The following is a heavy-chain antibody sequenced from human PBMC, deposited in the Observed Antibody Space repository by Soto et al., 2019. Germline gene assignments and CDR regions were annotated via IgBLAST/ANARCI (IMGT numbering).Heavy chain of an antibody. D-gene: IGHD2-21*02. CDR3: ARDQAPGCGGDCYPYNWFDP. CDR1: GYTFTSYG. Sequence: QVQLVQSGAEVKKPGASVKVSCKASGYTFTSYGVSWVRQAPGQGLEWMGWISAYNGNTNYAQKLQGRVTMTTDTSTSTAYMELRSLRSDDTAVYYCARDQAPGCGGDCYPYNWFDPWGQGTLVTVSS. J-gene: IGHJ5*02. V-gene: IGHV1-18*01. CDR2: ISAYNGNT.